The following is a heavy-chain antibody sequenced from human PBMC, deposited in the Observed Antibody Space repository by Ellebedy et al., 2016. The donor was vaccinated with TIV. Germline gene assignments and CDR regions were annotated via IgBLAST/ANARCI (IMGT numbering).Heavy chain of an antibody. Sequence: AASVKVSCKASGYTFTSNYMHWVRQAPGQGLEWMGIINPSGGSTSYAQKFQGRVTVTRETATRTVYMELNSLRSEDTAVYHCARGGDSSGYLFDYWGQGTLVTVSS. J-gene: IGHJ4*02. V-gene: IGHV1-46*01. CDR3: ARGGDSSGYLFDY. D-gene: IGHD3-22*01. CDR1: GYTFTSNY. CDR2: INPSGGST.